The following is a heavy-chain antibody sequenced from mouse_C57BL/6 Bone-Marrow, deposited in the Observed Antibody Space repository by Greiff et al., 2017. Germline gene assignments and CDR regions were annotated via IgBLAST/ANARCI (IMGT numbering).Heavy chain of an antibody. J-gene: IGHJ4*01. D-gene: IGHD2-1*01. CDR2: IYPGSGNT. Sequence: QVQLKQSGAELVRPGASVKLSCKASGYTFTDYYINWVKQRPGQGLEWIARIYPGSGNTYYNEKFKGKATLTAEKSSSTAYMQLSSLTSEDSAVYFCASQYGNYLYYAMDYWGQGTSVTVSS. V-gene: IGHV1-76*01. CDR3: ASQYGNYLYYAMDY. CDR1: GYTFTDYY.